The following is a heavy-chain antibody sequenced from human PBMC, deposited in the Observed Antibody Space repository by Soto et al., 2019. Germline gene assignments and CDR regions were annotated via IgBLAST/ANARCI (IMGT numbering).Heavy chain of an antibody. J-gene: IGHJ6*03. Sequence: GESLRLSCAASGFTFSSYAMHWVRQAPGKGLEYVSAISSNGGSTYYANSVKGRFTISRDNSKNTLYSQMGSLRAEDMAGYYCARTCGYSGYDSYYYYYMDVWGKGTTVTVSS. D-gene: IGHD5-12*01. CDR2: ISSNGGST. V-gene: IGHV3-64*01. CDR3: ARTCGYSGYDSYYYYYMDV. CDR1: GFTFSSYA.